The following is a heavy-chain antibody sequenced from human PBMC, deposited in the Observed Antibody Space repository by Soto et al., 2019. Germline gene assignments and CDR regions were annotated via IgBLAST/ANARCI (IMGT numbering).Heavy chain of an antibody. Sequence: QVHLQESGPRLVKPSETLSLTCTVSGGSISNYYWSWIRQPPGRGLESIGHIFYSGSTNYNPALKSRVTISVDTSKSQFSLKLSSVTAADTAVYYCAKDSGYNYGYFRWFDPWGQGTLVTVSS. D-gene: IGHD5-18*01. CDR2: IFYSGST. J-gene: IGHJ5*02. CDR3: AKDSGYNYGYFRWFDP. V-gene: IGHV4-59*01. CDR1: GGSISNYY.